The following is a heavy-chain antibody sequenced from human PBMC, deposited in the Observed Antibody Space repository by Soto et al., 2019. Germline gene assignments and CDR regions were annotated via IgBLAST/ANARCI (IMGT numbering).Heavy chain of an antibody. CDR1: GYTFTSYD. CDR3: ARAPFEDYDFWSGYYAFDI. J-gene: IGHJ3*02. D-gene: IGHD3-3*01. V-gene: IGHV1-8*01. Sequence: QVQLVQSGAEVKKPGASVKVSCKASGYTFTSYDINWVRQATGQGLEWMVWMNPNSGNTGYAQKFQGRVTMTRNTSISTAYMELSSLRSEDTAVYYCARAPFEDYDFWSGYYAFDIWGQGTMVTVSS. CDR2: MNPNSGNT.